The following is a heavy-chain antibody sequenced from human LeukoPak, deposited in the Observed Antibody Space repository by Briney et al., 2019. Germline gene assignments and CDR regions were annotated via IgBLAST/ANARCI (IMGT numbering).Heavy chain of an antibody. CDR3: ARARYNWKVPYFDY. CDR2: IYYSGST. CDR1: DGSIISYY. D-gene: IGHD1-20*01. J-gene: IGHJ4*02. V-gene: IGHV4-59*01. Sequence: PSETLSLTCTVSDGSIISYYWSWIRQPPGKGLEWIGYIYYSGSTKYNPSLKSRVTISVDTSKNQFSLKLSSVTAADTAVYYCARARYNWKVPYFDYWGQGTLVTVSS.